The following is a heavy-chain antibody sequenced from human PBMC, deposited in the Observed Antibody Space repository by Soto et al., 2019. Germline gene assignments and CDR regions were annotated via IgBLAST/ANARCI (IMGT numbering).Heavy chain of an antibody. V-gene: IGHV3-30*18. CDR1: GFTFSTYG. J-gene: IGHJ4*02. CDR2: ISYDGNKS. D-gene: IGHD6-13*01. Sequence: QVQLVESGGGVVQPGRSLRLSCAASGFTFSTYGMHWVRQAPGKGLGWVSFISYDGNKSYYAGSVKGRFSISRDNSKNTLYLQMNNLRPDDTAVYFCAKSVLATVGTYFVHWGQGTVVTVSS. CDR3: AKSVLATVGTYFVH.